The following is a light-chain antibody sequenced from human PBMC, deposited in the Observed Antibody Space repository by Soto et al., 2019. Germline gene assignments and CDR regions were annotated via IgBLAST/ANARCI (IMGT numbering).Light chain of an antibody. CDR1: SSDVGGYNY. CDR3: SSYTSSNTGV. V-gene: IGLV2-14*03. CDR2: DVS. Sequence: QAVVTQPASVSGSPGQSITISCTGTSSDVGGYNYVSWYQQHPGKAPRLMIYDVSNRPSGVSNRFSGSKSANTASLTISGLQAEDEADYYCSSYTSSNTGVFGGGTKLTVL. J-gene: IGLJ2*01.